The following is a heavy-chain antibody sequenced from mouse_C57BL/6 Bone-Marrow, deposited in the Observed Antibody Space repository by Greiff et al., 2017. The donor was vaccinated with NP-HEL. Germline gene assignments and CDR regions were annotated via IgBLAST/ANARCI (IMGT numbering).Heavy chain of an antibody. V-gene: IGHV1-55*01. J-gene: IGHJ2*01. CDR3: AREDYYGSSYVGN. Sequence: QVQLQQPGAELVKPGASVKMSCKASGYTFTSYWITWVKQRPGQGLEWIGDIYPGSGSTNYNEKFQSKATMTVDTSSSTAYMQLSSLTSEDSAVYYCAREDYYGSSYVGNWGQGTTLTVSS. CDR1: GYTFTSYW. CDR2: IYPGSGST. D-gene: IGHD1-1*01.